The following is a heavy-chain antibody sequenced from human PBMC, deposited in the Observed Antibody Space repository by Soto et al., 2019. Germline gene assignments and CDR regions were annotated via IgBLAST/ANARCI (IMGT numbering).Heavy chain of an antibody. Sequence: GGSLRLSCAASGFTFSSYGMHWVRQAPGKGLEWVAVISYDGSNKYYADSVKGRFTISRDNSKNTLYLQMNSLRAEDTAVYYCAKDGSSSWYAGFRYYYYGMDVWGQGTTVTVSS. CDR3: AKDGSSSWYAGFRYYYYGMDV. CDR2: ISYDGSNK. V-gene: IGHV3-30*18. CDR1: GFTFSSYG. J-gene: IGHJ6*02. D-gene: IGHD6-13*01.